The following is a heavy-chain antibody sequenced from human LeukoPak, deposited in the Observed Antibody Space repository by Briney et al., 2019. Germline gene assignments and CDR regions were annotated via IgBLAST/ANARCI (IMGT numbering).Heavy chain of an antibody. V-gene: IGHV1-2*04. D-gene: IGHD3-9*01. J-gene: IGHJ4*02. CDR3: ARDLSRGYDILTGLNY. CDR2: INPNSGGT. CDR1: GYTFTGYY. Sequence: GASVKVSCKASGYTFTGYYMHWVRQAPGQGLEWMGWINPNSGGTNYAQKFQGWVTMTRDTSISTAYMELSRLRSDDTAVYYCARDLSRGYDILTGLNYWGQGTLVTVSS.